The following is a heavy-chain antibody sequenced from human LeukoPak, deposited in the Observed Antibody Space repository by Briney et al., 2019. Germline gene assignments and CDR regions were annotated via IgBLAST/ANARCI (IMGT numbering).Heavy chain of an antibody. CDR1: GFTFSTYS. Sequence: MSGGSLRLSCAASGFTFSTYSMNWVRQAPGKGLEWVSSISISGHGLFYADSVKGRFTISRDNAKNSLYLQMNSLTADDTAVYFCAREFSSHQDLDSWGQGTLVSVSS. CDR2: ISISGHGL. CDR3: AREFSSHQDLDS. V-gene: IGHV3-21*01. J-gene: IGHJ4*02. D-gene: IGHD6-13*01.